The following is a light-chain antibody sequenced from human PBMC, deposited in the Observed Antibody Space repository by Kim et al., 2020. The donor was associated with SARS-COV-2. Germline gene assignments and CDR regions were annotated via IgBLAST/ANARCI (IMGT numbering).Light chain of an antibody. Sequence: GQGVTISCSGSISNIGSNTVNWYHQFPGKAPKLLIDGNDRRPSGLPDRFSGSKSGTSASLAITGLQSDDGGDYYCAARDESLNGVIFGGGTQLTVL. J-gene: IGLJ2*01. V-gene: IGLV1-44*01. CDR3: AARDESLNGVI. CDR2: GND. CDR1: ISNIGSNT.